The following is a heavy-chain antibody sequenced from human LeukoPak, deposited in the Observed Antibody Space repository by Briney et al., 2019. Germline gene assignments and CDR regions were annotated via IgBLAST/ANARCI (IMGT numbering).Heavy chain of an antibody. V-gene: IGHV3-30*18. CDR2: ISYDGSNK. CDR1: GFTFSSYG. J-gene: IGHJ4*02. CDR3: AKRSRDYFDY. Sequence: GGSLRLSCAASGFTFSSYGMHWVRQAPGKGLEWVAVISYDGSNKYYADSVKGRFTISRDSSKNTLYLQMNSLRAEDTAVYYCAKRSRDYFDYWGQGTLVTVSS.